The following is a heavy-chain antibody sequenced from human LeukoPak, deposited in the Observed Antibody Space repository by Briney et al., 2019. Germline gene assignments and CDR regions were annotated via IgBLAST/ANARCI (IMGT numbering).Heavy chain of an antibody. J-gene: IGHJ5*02. CDR3: ARESHVERDDL. V-gene: IGHV1-18*01. CDR2: ISASNGDT. CDR1: GYTFTNYG. D-gene: IGHD1-1*01. Sequence: GASVNVSCKASGYTFTNYGITWVRQAPGQGLEWMGWISASNGDTHYSEKFQDRITVTTDTSTSTAYMELRSLVSDDTAVYYCARESHVERDDLWGQGTLITVSS.